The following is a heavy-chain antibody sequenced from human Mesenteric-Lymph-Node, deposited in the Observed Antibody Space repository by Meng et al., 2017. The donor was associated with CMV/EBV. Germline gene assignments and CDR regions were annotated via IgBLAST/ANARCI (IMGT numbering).Heavy chain of an antibody. CDR1: GGSISSASHY. V-gene: IGHV3-20*04. Sequence: GESLKISCIVSGGSISSASHYWGWIRQPPGKGLEWVSGISWNGGSTVYADSVKGRFTISKDNAKNSLYLQMNSLRAEDTAFYYCARDGKWLLYEDYWGQGTLVTVSS. J-gene: IGHJ4*02. CDR2: ISWNGGST. CDR3: ARDGKWLLYEDY. D-gene: IGHD3-3*01.